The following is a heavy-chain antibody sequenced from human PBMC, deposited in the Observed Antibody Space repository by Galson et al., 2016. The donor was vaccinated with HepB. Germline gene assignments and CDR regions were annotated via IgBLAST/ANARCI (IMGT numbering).Heavy chain of an antibody. D-gene: IGHD4-17*01. CDR1: GYTFTAYW. V-gene: IGHV5-51*01. CDR2: IYPGDYDT. CDR3: ARHAEVTTGLGY. Sequence: QSGAEVKKPGESLKTSCKASGYTFTAYWIAWVRHMPGKGLEWMGIIYPGDYDTSYSPSFQGQVTISAGKSISTAYLRCSSLKASDPAMYFCARHAEVTTGLGYWGRGTLVTVSS. J-gene: IGHJ4*02.